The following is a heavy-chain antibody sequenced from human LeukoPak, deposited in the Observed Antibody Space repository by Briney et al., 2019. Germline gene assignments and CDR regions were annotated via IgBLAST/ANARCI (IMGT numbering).Heavy chain of an antibody. J-gene: IGHJ4*02. Sequence: GGSLRLSCAASGFTFSSYGMHWVRQAPGKGLEWVAFIRYDGSNKYFADSVKGRFTISRDNSKNTLYLQMNSLRAEDTAVYYCAKDTWDEPNFFDYWGQGTLVTVSS. CDR1: GFTFSSYG. D-gene: IGHD1-26*01. V-gene: IGHV3-30*02. CDR2: IRYDGSNK. CDR3: AKDTWDEPNFFDY.